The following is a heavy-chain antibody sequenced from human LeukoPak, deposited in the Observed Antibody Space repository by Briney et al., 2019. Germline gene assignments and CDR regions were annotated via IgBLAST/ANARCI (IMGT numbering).Heavy chain of an antibody. D-gene: IGHD3-9*01. V-gene: IGHV3-43D*03. CDR2: ISWDGTTT. J-gene: IGHJ4*02. Sequence: GGSLRLSCAAPGFTFNDYAMSWVRQVPGKDLEWVSLISWDGTTTYYADSVKGRFIISRDNRKDSLYLQMNSLRAEDTALYYCAKGQLYYDILTGAFDFDYWGQGTLVTVSS. CDR3: AKGQLYYDILTGAFDFDY. CDR1: GFTFNDYA.